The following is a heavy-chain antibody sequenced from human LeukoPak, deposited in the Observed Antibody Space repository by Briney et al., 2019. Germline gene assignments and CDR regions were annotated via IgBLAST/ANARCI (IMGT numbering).Heavy chain of an antibody. CDR3: ARDGGSYYENDNWFGP. CDR2: ISAYNGNT. D-gene: IGHD1-26*01. J-gene: IGHJ5*02. V-gene: IGHV1-18*01. Sequence: APLKVSCKASGYTFTSYGISWVRQAPGQGLEWMGWISAYNGNTNYAQKLQGRVTMTTDTSTSTAYMELRSLRSDDTAVYYCARDGGSYYENDNWFGPWGQGTLVTVSS. CDR1: GYTFTSYG.